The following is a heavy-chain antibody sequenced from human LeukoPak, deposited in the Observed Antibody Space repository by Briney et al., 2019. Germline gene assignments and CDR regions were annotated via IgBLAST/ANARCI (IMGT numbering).Heavy chain of an antibody. CDR2: IYTSGST. Sequence: PSETLSLTCTVSGGSISAYYWSWIRQPPGKGLEWIGYIYTSGSTNYNPSLKSRVTISVDTSTHQFSLKLSSVTAADPAVYYCARHGPEEELFDYWGQGTLVTVSS. J-gene: IGHJ4*02. CDR3: ARHGPEEELFDY. D-gene: IGHD1-26*01. V-gene: IGHV4-4*09. CDR1: GGSISAYY.